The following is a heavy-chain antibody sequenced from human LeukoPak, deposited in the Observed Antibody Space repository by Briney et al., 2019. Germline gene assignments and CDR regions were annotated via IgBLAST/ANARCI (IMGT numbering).Heavy chain of an antibody. CDR1: GFTFSSYS. D-gene: IGHD2-15*01. Sequence: GGSLRLSCAASGFTFSSYSMNWVRQAPGKGLEWVSSISSSSSYIYYADSVKGRFTISRDNAKNSLYLQMNSLRAEDTAVYYCAREELPQWWGWGQQVDYWGQGTLVTVSS. CDR3: AREELPQWWGWGQQVDY. CDR2: ISSSSSYI. V-gene: IGHV3-21*01. J-gene: IGHJ4*02.